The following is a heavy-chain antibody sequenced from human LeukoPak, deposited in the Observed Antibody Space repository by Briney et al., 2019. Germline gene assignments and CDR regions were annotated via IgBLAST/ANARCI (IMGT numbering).Heavy chain of an antibody. J-gene: IGHJ4*02. D-gene: IGHD3-10*01. Sequence: SETLSLTCTVSGGSISGYYWSWIRQSPGKGLEWIGYIYESGGTNYNPSLRSRVTISLDTSKTQVSLKVTSLTAADTAVYYCARDRAAFYYASGLAYWGQGIPVTVSS. V-gene: IGHV4-59*01. CDR1: GGSISGYY. CDR3: ARDRAAFYYASGLAY. CDR2: IYESGGT.